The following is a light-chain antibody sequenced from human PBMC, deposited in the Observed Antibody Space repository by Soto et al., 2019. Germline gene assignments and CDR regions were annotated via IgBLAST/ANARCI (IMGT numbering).Light chain of an antibody. J-gene: IGKJ3*01. V-gene: IGKV3-20*01. Sequence: EIVLTKSPGTLSLSPGERATLSCRASQSVSSSYLAWYQQKPGPVPRLLIYGASSRSTGIPYRFTGSGSGTDFTLTISRLEPEDFAVYYWQQYGSSLFTFGPGTKVDIK. CDR3: QQYGSSLFT. CDR1: QSVSSSY. CDR2: GAS.